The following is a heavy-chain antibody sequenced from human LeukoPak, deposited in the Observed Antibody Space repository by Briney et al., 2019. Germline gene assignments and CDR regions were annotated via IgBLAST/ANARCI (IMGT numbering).Heavy chain of an antibody. CDR1: GGSISSYY. D-gene: IGHD6-13*01. J-gene: IGHJ4*02. CDR3: ARHSSSWAFDY. V-gene: IGHV4-59*01. Sequence: PSETLSLTCTVSGGSISSYYWSWIRQPPGKGLEWIGYIYYSGSTNYNPSLKSRVTISVDTSKNQFSLKLSSVTAADTAVYYCARHSSSWAFDYWGQGTLVTVSS. CDR2: IYYSGST.